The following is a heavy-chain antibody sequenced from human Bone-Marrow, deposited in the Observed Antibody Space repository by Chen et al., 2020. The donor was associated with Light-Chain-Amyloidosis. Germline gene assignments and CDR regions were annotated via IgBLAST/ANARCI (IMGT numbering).Heavy chain of an antibody. V-gene: IGHV3-15*01. CDR1: GFTSSNVW. CDR2: LKGKSEGGTT. Sequence: EVQVVQSGGGLVKPGGSLRLSCAATGFTSSNVWMSWVRQVPGKGLEWVGRLKGKSEGGTTDYAVPVKGRFTISRGDSENTLYLHVNRLKAEDTAVYYCTIQNYLWGQGTLVTVSS. J-gene: IGHJ5*02. CDR3: TIQNYL.